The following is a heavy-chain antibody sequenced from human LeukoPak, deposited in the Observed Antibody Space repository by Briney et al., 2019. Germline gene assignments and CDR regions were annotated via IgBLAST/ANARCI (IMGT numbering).Heavy chain of an antibody. J-gene: IGHJ3*02. D-gene: IGHD2-21*02. CDR1: GYTFTSYD. CDR2: MNPNSGNT. Sequence: ASVKVSCKASGYTFTSYDINWVRQATGQGLEWMGWMNPNSGNTGYAQKFQGRVTMTRNTSISTAYMELSSLRSEDTAVYYCARDGGRVVTPVGAFDIWGQGTMVTVSS. CDR3: ARDGGRVVTPVGAFDI. V-gene: IGHV1-8*01.